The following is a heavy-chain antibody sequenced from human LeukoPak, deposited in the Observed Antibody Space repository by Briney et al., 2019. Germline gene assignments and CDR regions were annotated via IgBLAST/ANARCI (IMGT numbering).Heavy chain of an antibody. CDR1: GFTFSGYW. CDR2: IKQDGYEK. Sequence: GGSLRLSCAASGFTFSGYWMSWVRQTPEKGLEWVANIKQDGYEKYYVGSVRGRFTISRDNAKNSLYLQMNSLRADDTAIYYCARDKIVGPTTLDYWGQGTLVTVSS. J-gene: IGHJ4*02. D-gene: IGHD1-26*01. CDR3: ARDKIVGPTTLDY. V-gene: IGHV3-7*01.